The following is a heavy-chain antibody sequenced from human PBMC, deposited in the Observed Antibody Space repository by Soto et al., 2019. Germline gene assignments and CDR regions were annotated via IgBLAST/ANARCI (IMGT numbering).Heavy chain of an antibody. CDR3: TTRTTTPAWYFDL. CDR1: GGSIGSYY. D-gene: IGHD4-17*01. CDR2: INYSGST. Sequence: PSLTLSLTCTVSGGSIGSYYWSWIRQPPGKGLEWIGYINYSGSTNYNPSLKSRVTMSVDTSKNQFSLELTSVTTADTAVYYCTTRTTTPAWYFDLWGRGTLVTVSS. V-gene: IGHV4-59*01. J-gene: IGHJ2*01.